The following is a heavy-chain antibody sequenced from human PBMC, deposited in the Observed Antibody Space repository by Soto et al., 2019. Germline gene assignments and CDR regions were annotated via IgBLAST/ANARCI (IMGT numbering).Heavy chain of an antibody. J-gene: IGHJ6*02. V-gene: IGHV1-69*06. Sequence: QVQLVQSGAEVKKPGSSVKVSCKASGGTFSSYAISWVRQAPGQGLEWMGGIIPIFGTANYAQKFQGRVTITADKSTSTAYMELSSLRSEDTAVYYCATARGQVVVVPAAPYYYYGMDVWGQGTTVTVSS. CDR3: ATARGQVVVVPAAPYYYYGMDV. CDR1: GGTFSSYA. D-gene: IGHD2-2*01. CDR2: IIPIFGTA.